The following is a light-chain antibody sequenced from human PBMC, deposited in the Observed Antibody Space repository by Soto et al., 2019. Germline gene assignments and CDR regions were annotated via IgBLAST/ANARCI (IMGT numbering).Light chain of an antibody. V-gene: IGKV3-20*01. CDR2: GAS. CDR3: QHYGTSPT. CDR1: QTVGAA. J-gene: IGKJ1*01. Sequence: EIVLTQSPGTLSLSPGERATLSCRAGQTVGAARLLIYGASSRATGIPDRFSGSGSGTDFTLTISRLEPEDFAVYYCQHYGTSPTFGQGTKVEVK.